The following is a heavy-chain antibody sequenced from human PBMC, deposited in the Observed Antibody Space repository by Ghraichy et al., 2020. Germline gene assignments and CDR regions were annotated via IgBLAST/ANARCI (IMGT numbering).Heavy chain of an antibody. CDR2: INPNSGVT. D-gene: IGHD3-10*01. CDR1: GYTFTGYY. V-gene: IGHV1-2*02. CDR3: ARGKAPGEMPRHWFDP. Sequence: ASVKVSCKASGYTFTGYYIHWVRQAPGQGLEWMGWINPNSGVTKFAQKFQGRVTMTRDTSTSTAYMELRRLRSDDTAVYYCARGKAPGEMPRHWFDPWGQGTLVTVSS. J-gene: IGHJ5*02.